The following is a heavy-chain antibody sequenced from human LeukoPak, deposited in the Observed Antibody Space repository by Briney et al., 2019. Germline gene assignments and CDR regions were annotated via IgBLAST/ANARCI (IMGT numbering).Heavy chain of an antibody. CDR2: IYYSGST. CDR3: ARQDMTTVTTLDY. CDR1: GGSISSSSYY. D-gene: IGHD4-17*01. V-gene: IGHV4-39*01. Sequence: PSETLSLTCTVSGGSISSSSYYWGWIRQPPGKGLEWIGSIYYSGSTYYNPSLKSRVTISVDTSKNQFSLKLSSVTAADTAVYYCARQDMTTVTTLDYWGQGTLVTISS. J-gene: IGHJ4*02.